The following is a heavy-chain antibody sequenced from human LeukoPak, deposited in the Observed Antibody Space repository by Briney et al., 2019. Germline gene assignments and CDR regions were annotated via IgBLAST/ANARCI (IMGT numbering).Heavy chain of an antibody. D-gene: IGHD6-13*01. Sequence: GGSLRLSCAASGFIFPTYWMSWVRQAPGKGLEWVANINQDASHKNHVESVKGRFTIPRDNANNLLFMQMKDLRAEDTAIYYCARDPPTDSNWYPDYWGQGTLVTVSS. CDR3: ARDPPTDSNWYPDY. J-gene: IGHJ4*02. V-gene: IGHV3-7*01. CDR1: GFIFPTYW. CDR2: INQDASHK.